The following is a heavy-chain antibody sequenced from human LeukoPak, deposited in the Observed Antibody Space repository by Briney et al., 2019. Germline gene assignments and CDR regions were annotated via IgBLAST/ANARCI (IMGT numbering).Heavy chain of an antibody. J-gene: IGHJ4*02. Sequence: GGSLRLSCVASGFSISSYELNWVRQAPGKGLEWISYISSSGSTIYYADSVKGRFTISRDNAKSSLYLEMNSLRAEDTAMYYCARGGPRGVANFDYWGQGTLVTVSS. CDR2: ISSSGSTI. CDR1: GFSISSYE. V-gene: IGHV3-48*03. D-gene: IGHD2-15*01. CDR3: ARGGPRGVANFDY.